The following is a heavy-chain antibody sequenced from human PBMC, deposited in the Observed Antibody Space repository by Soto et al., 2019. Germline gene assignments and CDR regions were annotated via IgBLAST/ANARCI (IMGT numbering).Heavy chain of an antibody. D-gene: IGHD5-18*01. CDR1: GFTFSSYS. Sequence: EVQLVESGGGLVQPGGSLRLSCAASGFTFSSYSMNWVRQAPGKGLEWVSYISSSSSTIYYADSVKGRFTISRDNAKNSLYLQMNSLRDEDTAVYYCARFVDTAMVKRIGHDYWGQGTLVTVSS. J-gene: IGHJ4*02. CDR3: ARFVDTAMVKRIGHDY. CDR2: ISSSSSTI. V-gene: IGHV3-48*02.